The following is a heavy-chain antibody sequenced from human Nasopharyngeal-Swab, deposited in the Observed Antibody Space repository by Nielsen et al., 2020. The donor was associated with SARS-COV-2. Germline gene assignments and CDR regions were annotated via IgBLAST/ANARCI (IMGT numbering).Heavy chain of an antibody. CDR3: ARDSGRSTIFGVVIIDAFDI. CDR1: GGSISSGGYY. J-gene: IGHJ3*02. D-gene: IGHD3-3*01. CDR2: RYYSGST. Sequence: SETLTLTCTVSGGSISSGGYYWSWIRQHPGKGLEWIGYRYYSGSTYYNPSSKSRVTISVDTSKNQFSLKLSSVTAADTAVYYCARDSGRSTIFGVVIIDAFDIWGQGTMVTVSS. V-gene: IGHV4-31*03.